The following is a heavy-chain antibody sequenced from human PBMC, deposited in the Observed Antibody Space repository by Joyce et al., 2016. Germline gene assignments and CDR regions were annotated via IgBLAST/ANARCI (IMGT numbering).Heavy chain of an antibody. D-gene: IGHD3-10*01. CDR2: ISDDGGST. J-gene: IGHJ4*02. CDR3: ARFGPHQWSEGFY. Sequence: EVQLLESGGSLVQPGGSLRVSCAASGFTFRNDAMSWVRQAPGKGLGWVSAISDDGGSTHYADAVKGRFTISRDNSKNTVYLQINSLRAEDTAIYYCARFGPHQWSEGFYWGQGTLVTVSS. V-gene: IGHV3-23*01. CDR1: GFTFRNDA.